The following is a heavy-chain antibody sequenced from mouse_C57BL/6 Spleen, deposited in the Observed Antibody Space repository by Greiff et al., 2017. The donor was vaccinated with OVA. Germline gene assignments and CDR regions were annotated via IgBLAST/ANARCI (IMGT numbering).Heavy chain of an antibody. CDR1: GYAFSSSW. CDR2: IYPGDGDT. CDR3: AREAGYDFAWFAY. J-gene: IGHJ3*01. Sequence: QVQLQQSGPELVKPGASVKISCKASGYAFSSSWMNWVKQRPGKGLEWIGRIYPGDGDTNYNGKFKGKAKLTADKSSSTAYMQLSSLTSEDSAVYFCAREAGYDFAWFAYWGQGTLVTVSA. D-gene: IGHD2-2*01. V-gene: IGHV1-82*01.